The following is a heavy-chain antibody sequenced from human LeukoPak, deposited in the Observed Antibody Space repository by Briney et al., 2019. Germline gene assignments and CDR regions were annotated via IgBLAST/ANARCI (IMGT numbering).Heavy chain of an antibody. V-gene: IGHV4-34*01. CDR3: ARDQDYYDSSGASPFDI. CDR1: GGSFSGYY. D-gene: IGHD3-22*01. Sequence: SETLSLTCAVYGGSFSGYYWSWIRQPPGKGLEWIGEINHSGSTNYNPSLKSRVTISVDTSKNQFSLKLSSVTAADTAVYYCARDQDYYDSSGASPFDIWGQGTMVTVSS. CDR2: INHSGST. J-gene: IGHJ3*02.